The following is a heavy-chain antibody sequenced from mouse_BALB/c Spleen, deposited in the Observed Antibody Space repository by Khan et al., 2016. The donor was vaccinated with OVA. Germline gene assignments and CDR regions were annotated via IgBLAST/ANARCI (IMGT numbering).Heavy chain of an antibody. D-gene: IGHD2-1*01. V-gene: IGHV1-7*01. CDR1: GYTFTTYW. J-gene: IGHJ3*01. CDR3: TRRGLYGIFAY. CDR2: IDPSTGYT. Sequence: VQLQESGAELAKPGASVKMSCKASGYTFTTYWMHWVKQRPGQGLEWIGYIDPSTGYTDYNQKFKDKASLTTDKSSSTAYMQLSSLTSEDSAVYDCTRRGLYGIFAYWGHGTLVTVSA.